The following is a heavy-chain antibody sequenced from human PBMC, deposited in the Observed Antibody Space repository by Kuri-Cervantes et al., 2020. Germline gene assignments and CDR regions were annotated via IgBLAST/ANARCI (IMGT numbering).Heavy chain of an antibody. CDR3: ARESPYYYDSSGYYPDTYYFDY. J-gene: IGHJ4*02. Sequence: ASVKVSCKASGYTFTSYAMQWVRQAPGQRLAWMGWSNAGNGNTKYSQEFQGRVTITRDTSASTAYMELSSLRSDDTAVYYCARESPYYYDSSGYYPDTYYFDYWGQGTLVTVSS. CDR2: SNAGNGNT. D-gene: IGHD3-22*01. CDR1: GYTFTSYA. V-gene: IGHV1-3*02.